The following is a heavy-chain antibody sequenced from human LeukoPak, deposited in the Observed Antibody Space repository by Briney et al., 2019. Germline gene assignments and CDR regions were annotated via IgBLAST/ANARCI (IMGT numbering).Heavy chain of an antibody. CDR2: INYSGTT. CDR1: GGAIISDNFY. V-gene: IGHV4-39*01. J-gene: IGHJ4*02. CDR3: GRLFDS. Sequence: SETLSLTCTVSGGAIISDNFYWGWVRQPPGRGLEWVGSINYSGTTYYNPSLRSRLSISVDTSRTQFFLRLNSVTAADTAVYYCGRLFDSWGQGILVTVSS.